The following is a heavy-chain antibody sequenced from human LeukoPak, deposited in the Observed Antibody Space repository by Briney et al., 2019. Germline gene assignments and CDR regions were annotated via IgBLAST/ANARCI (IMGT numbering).Heavy chain of an antibody. Sequence: GGSLRLSCAASGFTFSGSAMHWVRQATGKGLEWVGRIRSKVNNYATAYAASVKGRFTISRDDSQNTAYLQMNSLRAEDTAVYYCASESSNWSPDYWGQGTLVTVSS. J-gene: IGHJ4*02. CDR2: IRSKVNNYAT. CDR3: ASESSNWSPDY. V-gene: IGHV3-73*01. CDR1: GFTFSGSA. D-gene: IGHD6-6*01.